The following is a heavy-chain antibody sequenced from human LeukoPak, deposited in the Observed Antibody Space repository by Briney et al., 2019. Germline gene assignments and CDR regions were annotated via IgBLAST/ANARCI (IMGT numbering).Heavy chain of an antibody. Sequence: GASLQISCKGSGYSFTSYWIGWVRQLPGKGLEWMGIIYPGDSDTRYSPSFQGQVTISADKSISTAYLQWSSLKASDTAMYYCARLLQQPWNWFDPWGQGTLVTVSS. CDR1: GYSFTSYW. V-gene: IGHV5-51*01. D-gene: IGHD6-13*01. J-gene: IGHJ5*02. CDR2: IYPGDSDT. CDR3: ARLLQQPWNWFDP.